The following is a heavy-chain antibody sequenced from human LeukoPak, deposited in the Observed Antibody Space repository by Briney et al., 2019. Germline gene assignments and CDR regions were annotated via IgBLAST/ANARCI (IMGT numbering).Heavy chain of an antibody. CDR1: GYTFTSYD. J-gene: IGHJ5*02. Sequence: ASVKVSCKASGYTFTSYDIYWVRQATGQGLEWMGWMNPNSGNTGYAQKFQGRVTMTRNTSISTAYMELSSLRSEDTAVYYCARGPSYVVTFGGVINWFDPWGQGTLVTVSS. CDR3: ARGPSYVVTFGGVINWFDP. D-gene: IGHD3-16*01. V-gene: IGHV1-8*01. CDR2: MNPNSGNT.